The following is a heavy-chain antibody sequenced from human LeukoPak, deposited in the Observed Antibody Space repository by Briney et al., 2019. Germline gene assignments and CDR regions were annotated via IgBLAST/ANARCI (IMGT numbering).Heavy chain of an antibody. D-gene: IGHD3-3*01. J-gene: IGHJ4*02. V-gene: IGHV1-2*02. CDR3: ATGVGGNYDFDY. CDR2: INPNSGGT. CDR1: GYTFTGYY. Sequence: ASVKVSCKASGYTFTGYYMHWVRQARGQGLEWMGWINPNSGGTNYAQKFQGRVTMTRDTSISTAYMELSGLRSDDTAIYYCATGVGGNYDFDYWGQGTLVTVSS.